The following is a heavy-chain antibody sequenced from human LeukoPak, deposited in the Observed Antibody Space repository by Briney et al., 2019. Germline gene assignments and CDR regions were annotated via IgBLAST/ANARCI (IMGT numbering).Heavy chain of an antibody. CDR3: ARSITMVRGVPRYFDY. CDR2: IYPGDSDT. CDR1: GYRFTSYW. D-gene: IGHD3-10*01. J-gene: IGHJ4*02. Sequence: GESLQISCKGSGYRFTSYWIGWVRQLPGKGLEWMGIIYPGDSDTRYSPSFQGQVTISADKSISTAYLQWSSLKASDTAMYYCARSITMVRGVPRYFDYWGQGTLVTVSS. V-gene: IGHV5-51*01.